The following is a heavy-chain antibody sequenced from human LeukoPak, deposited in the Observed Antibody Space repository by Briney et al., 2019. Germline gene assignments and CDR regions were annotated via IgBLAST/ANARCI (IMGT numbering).Heavy chain of an antibody. CDR2: MSGSGGSGGNT. J-gene: IGHJ4*02. Sequence: GGSLRLSCAASGFTFSSYAMSWVRQAPGKGLEWGSDMSGSGGSGGNTYYADSVKGRFTISRDNSKNTLYLLMNSLRAEDTAVYYCAKEDRTASSGYSDYWGQGTLVTVSS. CDR3: AKEDRTASSGYSDY. D-gene: IGHD3-22*01. CDR1: GFTFSSYA. V-gene: IGHV3-23*01.